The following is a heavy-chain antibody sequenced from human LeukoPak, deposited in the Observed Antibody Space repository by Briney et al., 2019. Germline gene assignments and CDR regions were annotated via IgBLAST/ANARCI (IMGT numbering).Heavy chain of an antibody. CDR3: ARLRGIAVAGLDYYYYYGMDV. CDR2: IYYSGST. CDR1: GGSVSSSGYY. V-gene: IGHV4-39*01. D-gene: IGHD6-19*01. Sequence: SETLSLTCTVSGGSVSSSGYYWGWIRQPPGKGLEWIGSIYYSGSTYYNPSLKSRVSISVDTSKNQFSLNLTSVTAADTAVYYCARLRGIAVAGLDYYYYYGMDVWGQGTTVTVSS. J-gene: IGHJ6*02.